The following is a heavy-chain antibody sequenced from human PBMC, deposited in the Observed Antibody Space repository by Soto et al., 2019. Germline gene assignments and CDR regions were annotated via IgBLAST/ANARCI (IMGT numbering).Heavy chain of an antibody. CDR1: GFTFRAYY. D-gene: IGHD3-22*01. CDR3: ASSSGYYSLDY. J-gene: IGHJ4*02. V-gene: IGHV3-53*01. Sequence: PGGSLRLSCTASGFTFRAYYMSWVRQAPGKGLEWVSIIYSGGSTYYADSVKGRFTISRDNSKNTLYLQMNSLRAEDTAVYYCASSSGYYSLDYWGQGTLVTVSS. CDR2: IYSGGST.